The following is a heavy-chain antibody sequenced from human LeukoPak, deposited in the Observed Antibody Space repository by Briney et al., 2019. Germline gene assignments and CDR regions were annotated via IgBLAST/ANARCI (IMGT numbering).Heavy chain of an antibody. CDR1: GGSFSGYY. CDR3: ARDSGSNFDY. J-gene: IGHJ4*02. D-gene: IGHD2-15*01. Sequence: SETLSLTCAVYGGSFSGYYWNWIRQPPGKGLEWIGYIYYSGSTNYNPSLKSRVTMSLDTSKNQFSLKLSSVTAADTAVYHCARDSGSNFDYWGQGTLVTVSS. V-gene: IGHV4-59*01. CDR2: IYYSGST.